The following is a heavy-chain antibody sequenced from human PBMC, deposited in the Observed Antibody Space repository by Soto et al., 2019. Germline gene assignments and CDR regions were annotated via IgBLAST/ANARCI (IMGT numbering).Heavy chain of an antibody. J-gene: IGHJ4*02. V-gene: IGHV3-48*02. Sequence: GGSLRLSCAASGFTFSSYSMNWVRQAPGKGLEWVSYISSSSSTIYYADSVKGRFTISRDNAKNSLYLKMNSLRDEDTAVYYCAREPTTVTLDYWGQGTLVTVSS. CDR3: AREPTTVTLDY. CDR2: ISSSSSTI. CDR1: GFTFSSYS. D-gene: IGHD4-17*01.